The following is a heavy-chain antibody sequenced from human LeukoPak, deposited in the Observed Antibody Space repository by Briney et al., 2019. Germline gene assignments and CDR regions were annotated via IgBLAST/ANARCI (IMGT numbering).Heavy chain of an antibody. Sequence: ASVKVSCKASGYTFTGYYMHWVRQAPGQGLEWMGRINPNSGGTNYAQKFQGRVTMTRDTSISTAYMELSRLRSDDTAVYYCARDPRAAAGTRAGSAKHYYYGMDVWGQGTTVTVSS. CDR1: GYTFTGYY. D-gene: IGHD6-13*01. CDR2: INPNSGGT. CDR3: ARDPRAAAGTRAGSAKHYYYGMDV. V-gene: IGHV1-2*06. J-gene: IGHJ6*02.